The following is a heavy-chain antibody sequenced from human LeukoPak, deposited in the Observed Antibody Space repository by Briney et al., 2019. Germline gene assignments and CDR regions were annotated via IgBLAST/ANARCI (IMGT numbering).Heavy chain of an antibody. CDR3: ALRGGDRYYDSSGPIDY. D-gene: IGHD3-22*01. CDR1: GGTFSSYA. V-gene: IGHV1-69*13. J-gene: IGHJ4*02. Sequence: SVKVSCKASGGTFSSYAISWVRQAPGRGLEWMGGIIPIFGTANYAQKFQGRITITADESTSTAYMELSSLRSEDTAVYYCALRGGDRYYDSSGPIDYWGQGTLVTVSS. CDR2: IIPIFGTA.